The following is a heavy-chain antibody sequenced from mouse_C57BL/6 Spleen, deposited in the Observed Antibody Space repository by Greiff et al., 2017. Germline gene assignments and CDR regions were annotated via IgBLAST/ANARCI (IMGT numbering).Heavy chain of an antibody. CDR1: GYTFTDYY. V-gene: IGHV1-75*01. D-gene: IGHD2-10*01. Sequence: QVQLKESGPELVKPGASVKISCKASGYTFTDYYINWVKQRPGQGLEWIGWIFPGSGSTYYNEKFKGKATLTVDKSSSTAYMLLSSLTSEDSAVYFCARRSYYEGAMDYWGQGTSVTVSS. CDR3: ARRSYYEGAMDY. CDR2: IFPGSGST. J-gene: IGHJ4*01.